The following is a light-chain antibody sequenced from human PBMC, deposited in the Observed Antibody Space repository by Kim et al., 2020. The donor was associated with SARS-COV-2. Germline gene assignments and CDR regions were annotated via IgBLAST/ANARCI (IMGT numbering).Light chain of an antibody. CDR1: AGAVTSGYY. J-gene: IGLJ2*01. CDR2: NTN. CDR3: LLYYRAILV. V-gene: IGLV7-43*01. Sequence: QAVVTQEPSLTVSPGGTATLTCASSAGAVTSGYYSIWFQQKPGQVPRALIHNTNKKHSWTPARFSGSLLGGKAALTLSAVQPEDEADYYCLLYYRAILVFGGGTQLTVL.